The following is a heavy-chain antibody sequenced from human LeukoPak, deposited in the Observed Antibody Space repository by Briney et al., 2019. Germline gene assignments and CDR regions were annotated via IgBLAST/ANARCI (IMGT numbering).Heavy chain of an antibody. CDR3: ARDLYSGNDY. V-gene: IGHV3-48*03. D-gene: IGHD1-26*01. CDR1: GFIFSSFE. J-gene: IGHJ4*02. Sequence: GGSLRLSCEVSGFIFSSFEMNWVRQAPGKGLEWLACISSSGGSIYYADSVKGRITISRDNAKNSLYLQMDSLRAEDTAVYYCARDLYSGNDYWGQGILVTVSS. CDR2: ISSSGGSI.